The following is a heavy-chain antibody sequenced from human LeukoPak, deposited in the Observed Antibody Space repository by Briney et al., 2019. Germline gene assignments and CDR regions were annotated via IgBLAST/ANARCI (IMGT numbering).Heavy chain of an antibody. V-gene: IGHV3-23*03. J-gene: IGHJ4*02. CDR2: IYSGGST. D-gene: IGHD3-3*01. CDR3: AKTAGRITIFGVVIY. Sequence: GGSLRLSCAASGFTFSSYAMSWVRQAPGKGLEWVSVIYSGGSTYYADSVKGRFTISRDNSKNTLYLQMNSLRAEDTAVYYCAKTAGRITIFGVVIYWGQGTLVTVSS. CDR1: GFTFSSYA.